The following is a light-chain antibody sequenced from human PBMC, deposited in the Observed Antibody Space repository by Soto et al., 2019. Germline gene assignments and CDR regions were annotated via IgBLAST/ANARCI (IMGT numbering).Light chain of an antibody. CDR1: QSVGKY. V-gene: IGKV3-11*01. Sequence: EIVMTQSAATLSLSPGERATLSCRASQSVGKYLVWYQQKPGQAPRLLIYDAYNRATGIPPRFSGSGSGTDFTLTISSLEAEDFAVYYCQQRSIWPLTFGQGTRLEIK. J-gene: IGKJ5*01. CDR2: DAY. CDR3: QQRSIWPLT.